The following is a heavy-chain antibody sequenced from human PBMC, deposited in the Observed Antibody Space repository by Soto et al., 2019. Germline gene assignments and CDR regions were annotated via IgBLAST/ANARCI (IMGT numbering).Heavy chain of an antibody. CDR1: GFTFSSYG. D-gene: IGHD3-22*01. CDR2: ISYDGSNK. Sequence: PGGSLRLSCAASGFTFSSYGMHWVRQAPGKGLEWVAVISYDGSNKYYADSVKGRFTISRDNSKNTLYLQMNSLRAEDTAVYYCAGYSSGYYYGDYYYYGMDVWSRGTTVTVSS. J-gene: IGHJ6*02. V-gene: IGHV3-30*03. CDR3: AGYSSGYYYGDYYYYGMDV.